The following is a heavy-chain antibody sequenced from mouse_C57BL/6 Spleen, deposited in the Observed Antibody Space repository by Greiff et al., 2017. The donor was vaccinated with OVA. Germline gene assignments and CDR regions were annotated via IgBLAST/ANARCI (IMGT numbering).Heavy chain of an antibody. J-gene: IGHJ4*01. Sequence: EVMLVESGEGLVKPGGSLKLSCAASGFTFSSYAMSWVRQTPEKRLEWVAHISSGGDYTYSPDTVKGRFTISRDNARNTLYLHMSRLKSEDTAMYYCDSDRNYGNGDKGYAMDYWGQGTSVTVSS. CDR3: DSDRNYGNGDKGYAMDY. CDR2: ISSGGDYT. CDR1: GFTFSSYA. D-gene: IGHD1-1*01. V-gene: IGHV5S21*01.